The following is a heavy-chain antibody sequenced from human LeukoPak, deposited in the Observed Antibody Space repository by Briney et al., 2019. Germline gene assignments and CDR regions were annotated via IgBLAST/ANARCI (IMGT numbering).Heavy chain of an antibody. CDR2: IIPILGIA. CDR3: ARTYYYDSSGPPGGWFDP. J-gene: IGHJ5*02. CDR1: GRTFSSYA. D-gene: IGHD3-22*01. V-gene: IGHV1-69*04. Sequence: SAKVSCKASGRTFSSYAISWVRHAPAQGLECIGRIIPILGIANYAQKFQGRVTITADKSTSTAYMELSSLRSEDTAAYYCARTYYYDSSGPPGGWFDPWGQGTLVTVSS.